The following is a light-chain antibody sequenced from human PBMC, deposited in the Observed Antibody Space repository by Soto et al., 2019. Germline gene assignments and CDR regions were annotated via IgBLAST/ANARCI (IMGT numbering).Light chain of an antibody. CDR1: STDVGSHKL. Sequence: QSALTQPASVSGSPGQSITISCTGTSTDVGSHKLVSWYQQYPGNAPKLIIFEAYKRPSGVSNRFSASKSGSTASLTISGLHDEDEADYYCCSNAVGSTYVFGTGTKLTVL. V-gene: IGLV2-23*01. CDR3: CSNAVGSTYV. CDR2: EAY. J-gene: IGLJ1*01.